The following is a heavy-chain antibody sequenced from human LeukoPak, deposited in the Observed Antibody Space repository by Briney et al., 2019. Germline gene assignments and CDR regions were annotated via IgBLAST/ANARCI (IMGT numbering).Heavy chain of an antibody. D-gene: IGHD2-8*01. Sequence: GESLRLSCAASGVSFSSYWTRWVRQAPGKGLVWVSRIISDGRITSYAESVKGRITISSDNAKNTLHLQMNSPRDEDTAVYYCARVLTLPGYLDYWGQGTLVTVSS. V-gene: IGHV3-74*01. CDR1: GVSFSSYW. CDR2: IISDGRIT. J-gene: IGHJ4*02. CDR3: ARVLTLPGYLDY.